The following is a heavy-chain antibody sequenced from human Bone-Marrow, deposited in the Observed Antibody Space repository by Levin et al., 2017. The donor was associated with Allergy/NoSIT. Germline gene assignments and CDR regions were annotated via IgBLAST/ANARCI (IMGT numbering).Heavy chain of an antibody. V-gene: IGHV3-74*01. J-gene: IGHJ5*01. Sequence: PSETLSLTCAASGFTFSSYWMHWVRQVSGKGLVWVSHISSDGSDTSYADSVKGRFTISRDNAKNTLYLHMSSLRAEDTAVYYCARPYNNGRYNWFDSWGQGTPVTVSS. CDR2: ISSDGSDT. D-gene: IGHD1-14*01. CDR3: ARPYNNGRYNWFDS. CDR1: GFTFSSYW.